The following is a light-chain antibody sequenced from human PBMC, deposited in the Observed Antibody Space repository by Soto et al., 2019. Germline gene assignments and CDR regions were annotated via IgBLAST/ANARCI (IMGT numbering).Light chain of an antibody. CDR2: GAS. CDR3: QHYGNSPPHT. V-gene: IGKV3-20*01. Sequence: EIVLTQSPGSLSLAPGEGATLSCRASQKIANNYLAWYQQKPGRAPRLLIHGASTRASGVPDRFSGSGSGNEFTLTISRLEPEDFAVYYCQHYGNSPPHTFGQGTKLYI. J-gene: IGKJ2*01. CDR1: QKIANNY.